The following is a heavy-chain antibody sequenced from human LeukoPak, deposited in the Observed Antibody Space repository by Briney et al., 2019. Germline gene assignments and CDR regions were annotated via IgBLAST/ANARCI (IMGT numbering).Heavy chain of an antibody. CDR1: GGSISSSSYY. Sequence: KSSETLSLTCTVSGGSISSSSYYWGWIRQPPGKGLEWIGSIYYSGSTYYNPSLKSRVTISVDTSKNQFSLKLSSVTAADTAVYYCARLVVVIAYYFDYWGQGTLVTVSS. V-gene: IGHV4-39*01. D-gene: IGHD2-21*01. J-gene: IGHJ4*02. CDR3: ARLVVVIAYYFDY. CDR2: IYYSGST.